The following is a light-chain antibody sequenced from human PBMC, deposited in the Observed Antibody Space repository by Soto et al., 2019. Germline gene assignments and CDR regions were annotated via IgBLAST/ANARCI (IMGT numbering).Light chain of an antibody. J-gene: IGKJ4*01. CDR3: QQNYITPLT. CDR2: AAS. CDR1: RAITNH. Sequence: DVQLTQSPSPLSASFGDRVSISCRASRAITNHLNWYQQKPGKAPILLVYAASTLETGVPSRFSGSGSGTDFTLTIDSLQPEDVATYFCQQNYITPLTFGGGTKVEI. V-gene: IGKV1-39*01.